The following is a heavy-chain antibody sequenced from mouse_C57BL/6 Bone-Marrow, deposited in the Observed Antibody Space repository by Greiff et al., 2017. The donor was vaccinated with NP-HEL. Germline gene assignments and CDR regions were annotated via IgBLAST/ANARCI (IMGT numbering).Heavy chain of an antibody. CDR3: PPVGFIPFDY. CDR1: GFNIKDYY. V-gene: IGHV14-1*01. CDR2: IDPEDGDT. D-gene: IGHD1-1*01. J-gene: IGHJ2*01. Sequence: VQLQQSGAELVRPGASVKLSCTASGFNIKDYYMHWVKQRPEQGLEWIGRIDPEDGDTEYAPKFQGKATMTADTSSNTAYLQLSSLTSEDTAVYYCPPVGFIPFDYWGQGTTLTVSS.